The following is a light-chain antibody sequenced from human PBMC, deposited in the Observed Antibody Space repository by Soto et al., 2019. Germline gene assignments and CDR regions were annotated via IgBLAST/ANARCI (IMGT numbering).Light chain of an antibody. CDR2: GAS. CDR1: QFFGSDY. Sequence: EIVLKQSPYTLSLSTGERATLSCRASQFFGSDYLAWYQQKPGQPPRLLIYGASRRATGIPDRFSGSGSGTDFTLTISSLEPEDFAMYYCQKYDGTGTFGQGTKV. J-gene: IGKJ1*01. V-gene: IGKV3-20*01. CDR3: QKYDGTGT.